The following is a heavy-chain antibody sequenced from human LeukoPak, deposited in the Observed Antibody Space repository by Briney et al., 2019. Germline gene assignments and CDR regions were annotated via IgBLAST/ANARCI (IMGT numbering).Heavy chain of an antibody. CDR3: ARGELATIYDY. CDR1: GYTFTSYD. J-gene: IGHJ4*02. Sequence: ASVKASFKASGYTFTSYDINWVRQATGQGREWIRLMNPNSGNTGYAHKFQRRVPMTSTTSISTAYMELSILRSEDTAVYYCARGELATIYDYWGQGTLVTVSS. D-gene: IGHD5-12*01. V-gene: IGHV1-8*01. CDR2: MNPNSGNT.